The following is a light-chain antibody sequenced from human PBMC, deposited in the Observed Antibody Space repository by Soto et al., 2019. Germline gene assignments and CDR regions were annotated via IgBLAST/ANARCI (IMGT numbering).Light chain of an antibody. Sequence: QSALTQPASVSGSPGQSITISCTGTSSDVGGYNYVSWYQQHPGKAPKLMIYLVSNRPSGVSNRFAGSKSGNTASLTISGLQAEDEADYYCSSYTSSSTWVFGGRTKLTVL. V-gene: IGLV2-14*01. CDR1: SSDVGGYNY. CDR3: SSYTSSSTWV. J-gene: IGLJ3*02. CDR2: LVS.